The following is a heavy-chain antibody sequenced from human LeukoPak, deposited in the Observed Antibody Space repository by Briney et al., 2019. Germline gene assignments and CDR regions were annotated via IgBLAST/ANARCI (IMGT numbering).Heavy chain of an antibody. D-gene: IGHD2-15*01. V-gene: IGHV4-59*01. CDR3: ARVGKVAATNENWFDP. CDR1: GGSISSYY. CDR2: IYYSGST. J-gene: IGHJ5*02. Sequence: PSETLSLTCTVSGGSISSYYWSWIRQPPGKGLEWIGYIYYSGSTNYNPSLKSRVTISVDTSKNQFSLKLSSVTAADTAVYYCARVGKVAATNENWFDPWGQGTLVTV.